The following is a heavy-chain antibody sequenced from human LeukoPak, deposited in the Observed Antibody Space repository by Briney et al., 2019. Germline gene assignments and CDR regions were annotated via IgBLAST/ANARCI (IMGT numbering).Heavy chain of an antibody. D-gene: IGHD3-16*02. J-gene: IGHJ4*02. CDR2: INPSGGST. V-gene: IGHV1-46*01. CDR1: GYTFTSYY. Sequence: ASVKVSCKASGYTFTSYYMHWVRQAPGQGLEWMGIINPSGGSTSYAQKFQGRVTMTRDTSTSTVYMELSSLRSEDTAVYYCARGEKGGGRWGELSLDSDYWGQGTLVTVSS. CDR3: ARGEKGGGRWGELSLDSDY.